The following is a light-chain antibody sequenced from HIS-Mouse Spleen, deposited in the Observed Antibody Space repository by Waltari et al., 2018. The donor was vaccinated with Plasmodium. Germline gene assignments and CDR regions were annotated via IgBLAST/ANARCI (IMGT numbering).Light chain of an antibody. J-gene: IGKJ1*01. CDR1: QSVSSN. CDR3: QQYNNWPAWT. CDR2: GAS. Sequence: EIVMTQSPATLSVSTGESAPPSCRASQSVSSNLAWYQQKPGKAPRLLIYGASTRATGIPARFSGSGSGTEFTLTISSLQSEDFAVYYCQQYNNWPAWTFGQGTKVEIK. V-gene: IGKV3-15*01.